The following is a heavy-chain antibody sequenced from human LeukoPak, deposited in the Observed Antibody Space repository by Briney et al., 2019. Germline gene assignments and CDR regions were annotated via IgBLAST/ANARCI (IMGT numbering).Heavy chain of an antibody. D-gene: IGHD6-13*01. CDR1: GYTFTSYG. CDR3: ARDPSSSSWPPFDY. CDR2: ISAYNGNT. V-gene: IGHV1-18*01. J-gene: IGHJ4*02. Sequence: ASVKVSCKASGYTFTSYGISWVRQAPGQGLEWMGWISAYNGNTNYAQKLQGRVTMTTDTSTSTAYMELRSLRFDDTAVYYCARDPSSSSWPPFDYWGQGTLVTVSS.